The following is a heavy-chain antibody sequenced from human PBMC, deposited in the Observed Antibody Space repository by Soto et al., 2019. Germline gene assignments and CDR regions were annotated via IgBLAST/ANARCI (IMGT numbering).Heavy chain of an antibody. CDR2: IYYSGST. Sequence: QLHLQESGPGLVKPSETQSLTCTVSGGSISSSSYYWGWIRQPPGKGLEWIGTIYYSGSTYYNPSLKSRVTISVDTSKNQFSLKLSSVTAADTAVYYCARHPPIAVAAIDYWGQGTLVTVSS. D-gene: IGHD6-19*01. CDR3: ARHPPIAVAAIDY. CDR1: GGSISSSSYY. J-gene: IGHJ4*02. V-gene: IGHV4-39*01.